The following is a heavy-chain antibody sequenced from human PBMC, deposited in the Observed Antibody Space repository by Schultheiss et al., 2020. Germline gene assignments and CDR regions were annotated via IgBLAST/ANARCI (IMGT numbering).Heavy chain of an antibody. V-gene: IGHV4-61*05. CDR3: ARGPDYGDPGYFDY. D-gene: IGHD4-17*01. CDR2: IYYSGST. Sequence: SETLSLTCTVSGGSISSSSYYWGWIRQPPGKGLEWIGYIYYSGSTNYNPSLKSRVTISVDTSKNQFSLKLSSVTAADTAVYYCARGPDYGDPGYFDYWGQGTLVTVSS. CDR1: GGSISSSSYY. J-gene: IGHJ4*02.